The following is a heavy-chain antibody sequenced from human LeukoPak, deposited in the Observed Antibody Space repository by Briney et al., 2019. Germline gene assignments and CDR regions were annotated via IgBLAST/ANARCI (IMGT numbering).Heavy chain of an antibody. J-gene: IGHJ4*02. CDR3: AKDYYGSGSYQY. CDR1: GFTFSSFG. Sequence: PGESLRLSCAASGFTFSSFGMSWVRQAPGKGLEWVSAISGSGGSTYYADSVKGRFTISRDNSKNTLYLQMNSLRAEDTAVYYCAKDYYGSGSYQYWGQGTLVTVSS. V-gene: IGHV3-23*01. D-gene: IGHD3-10*01. CDR2: ISGSGGST.